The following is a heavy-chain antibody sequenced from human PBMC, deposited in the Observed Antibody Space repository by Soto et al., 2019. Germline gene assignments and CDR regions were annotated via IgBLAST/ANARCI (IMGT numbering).Heavy chain of an antibody. CDR3: AKGFIVVVTVLRPDDAFDV. V-gene: IGHV3-23*01. J-gene: IGHJ3*01. Sequence: DVQLLESGGGLVQPGGSLRLSCATSGFTFGNYGMNWVRQAPGKGLEWVSGISGGGGNTYYADSVKGRFTISRDPSKSTVFLEMNSLRAEDTAVYYCAKGFIVVVTVLRPDDAFDVWGQGTLVTVSS. D-gene: IGHD2-21*02. CDR1: GFTFGNYG. CDR2: ISGGGGNT.